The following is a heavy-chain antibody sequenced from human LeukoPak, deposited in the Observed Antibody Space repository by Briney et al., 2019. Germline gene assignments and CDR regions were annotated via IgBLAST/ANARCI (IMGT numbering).Heavy chain of an antibody. V-gene: IGHV4-39*07. CDR2: IYYSGST. CDR3: ARDGLLWFGEDV. Sequence: ASETLSLTCTVSGGSISSSSYYWGWIRQPPGKGLEWIGSIYYSGSTYYNPSLKSRVTISVDTSKNQFSLKLSSVTAADTAVYYCARDGLLWFGEDVWGQGTTVTVSS. D-gene: IGHD3-10*01. J-gene: IGHJ6*02. CDR1: GGSISSSSYY.